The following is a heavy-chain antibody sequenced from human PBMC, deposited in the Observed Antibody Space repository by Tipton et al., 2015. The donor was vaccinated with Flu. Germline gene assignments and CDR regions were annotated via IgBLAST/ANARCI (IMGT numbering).Heavy chain of an antibody. CDR1: GGSISSYN. D-gene: IGHD3-10*02. CDR3: ARLSYYDVDLKNFYFDY. J-gene: IGHJ4*02. CDR2: IYYSGRT. Sequence: TLSLTCTVSGGSISSYNWGWIRQPPGKGLEWIGSIYYSGRTYYNPSLKSRVTISVDTSKNQFSLKLNSVTAADTAVYYCARLSYYDVDLKNFYFDYWGQGALVTVSS. V-gene: IGHV4-39*01.